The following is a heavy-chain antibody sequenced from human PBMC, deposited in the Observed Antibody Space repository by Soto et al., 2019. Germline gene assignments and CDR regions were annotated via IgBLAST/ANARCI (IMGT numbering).Heavy chain of an antibody. CDR1: GFTFSSYG. D-gene: IGHD2-15*01. J-gene: IGHJ4*02. V-gene: IGHV3-30*18. CDR3: AKDWRDIVVVVGSGPYYFDY. CDR2: ISYDGSNK. Sequence: GGSLRLSCAASGFTFSSYGMHWVRQATGKGLEWVAVISYDGSNKYYSDSVKSRFTISRDNSKNTLYLQMNSLRAEDTAVYYCAKDWRDIVVVVGSGPYYFDYWGQGTLVTVSS.